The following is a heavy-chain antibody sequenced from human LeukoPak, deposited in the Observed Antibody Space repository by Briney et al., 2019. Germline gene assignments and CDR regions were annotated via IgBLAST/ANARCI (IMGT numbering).Heavy chain of an antibody. V-gene: IGHV4-59*08. D-gene: IGHD5-18*01. CDR1: GGSISSYY. CDR3: ARVGYSYGSTERFDY. J-gene: IGHJ4*02. Sequence: SETLSLTCTVSGGSISSYYWSWIRQPPGKGLEWIGDIYYSGSTNYNPSLKSRVTISVDTSKNQFSLRLSSVTAADTAVYYCARVGYSYGSTERFDYWGQGTLVTVSS. CDR2: IYYSGST.